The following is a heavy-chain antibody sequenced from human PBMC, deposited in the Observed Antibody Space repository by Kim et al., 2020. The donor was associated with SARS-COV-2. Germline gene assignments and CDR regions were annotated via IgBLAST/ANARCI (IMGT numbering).Heavy chain of an antibody. CDR2: INHSGST. D-gene: IGHD6-6*01. Sequence: SETLSLTCAVYGGSFSGYYWSWIRQPPGKGLEWIGEINHSGSTNYNPSLKSRVTISVDTSKNQFSLKLSSVTAADTAVYYCARGAPYSSSSNYYYYYMDVWGKGTTVTVSS. J-gene: IGHJ6*03. CDR3: ARGAPYSSSSNYYYYYMDV. CDR1: GGSFSGYY. V-gene: IGHV4-34*01.